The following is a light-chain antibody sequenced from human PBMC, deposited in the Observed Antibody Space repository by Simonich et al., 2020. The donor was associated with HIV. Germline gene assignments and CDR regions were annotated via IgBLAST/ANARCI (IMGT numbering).Light chain of an antibody. CDR2: AAS. CDR3: LQPDGYHRTT. Sequence: DIQMTQSPSAMSASVGDRVTITCRASQAISNSLAWFQQKPGKVPKRLIYAASSLQSGVPSRFSGSGSGTEFTLTISSLQPEDFATYYCLQPDGYHRTTFGQGTKVEIK. J-gene: IGKJ1*01. CDR1: QAISNS. V-gene: IGKV1-17*03.